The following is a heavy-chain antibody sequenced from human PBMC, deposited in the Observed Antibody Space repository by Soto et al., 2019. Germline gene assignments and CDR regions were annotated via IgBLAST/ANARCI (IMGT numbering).Heavy chain of an antibody. Sequence: EVQLLESGGGLVQPGGSLRLSCAASGFTFSSYAMSWVRQAPGKGLKWVSAISGSGGSTYYADSVKGRFTISRDNSKNTLYLQMNSLRAEDTAVYYCAGSDMIVAVITAPAGGGNQPPQDWGQGTLVTVSS. V-gene: IGHV3-23*01. D-gene: IGHD3-22*01. CDR2: ISGSGGST. J-gene: IGHJ4*02. CDR1: GFTFSSYA. CDR3: AGSDMIVAVITAPAGGGNQPPQD.